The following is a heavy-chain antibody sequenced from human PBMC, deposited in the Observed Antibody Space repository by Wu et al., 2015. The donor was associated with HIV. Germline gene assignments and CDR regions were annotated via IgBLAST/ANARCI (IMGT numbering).Heavy chain of an antibody. J-gene: IGHJ5*02. Sequence: QLQLVQSGAEVKKPGASVRVSCEASGYSFTSHDINWVRQATGQGLEWVAWISPLNGKTNYAKKIQGRVAVTIDTPTDTVYMELRSLRSEDTAVYYCARDPDSRGVGPWGQGTLVTVSS. V-gene: IGHV1-18*01. CDR3: ARDPDSRGVGP. D-gene: IGHD3-22*01. CDR1: GYSFTSHD. CDR2: ISPLNGKT.